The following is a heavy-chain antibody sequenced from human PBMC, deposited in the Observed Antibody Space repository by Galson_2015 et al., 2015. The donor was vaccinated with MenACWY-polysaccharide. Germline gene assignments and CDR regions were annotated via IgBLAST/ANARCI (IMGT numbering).Heavy chain of an antibody. D-gene: IGHD3-22*01. V-gene: IGHV4-39*07. CDR1: GGSISSSSYY. CDR3: ARDLHDVGSYYYDSSGPYAFDT. J-gene: IGHJ3*02. CDR2: IYYSGST. Sequence: SETLSLTCTVSGGSISSSSYYWGWIRQPPGKGLEWIGSIYYSGSTYYNPSLKSRVTISVDTSKNQFSLKLSSVTAADTAVYYCARDLHDVGSYYYDSSGPYAFDTWGQGTMVTVSS.